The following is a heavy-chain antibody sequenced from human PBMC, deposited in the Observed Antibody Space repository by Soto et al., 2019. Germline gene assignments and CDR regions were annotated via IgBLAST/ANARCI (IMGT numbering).Heavy chain of an antibody. V-gene: IGHV1-69*13. CDR3: ARDVPLNYYDGTYYYYAMDV. J-gene: IGHJ6*02. CDR1: GGTFTSQA. D-gene: IGHD3-3*01. CDR2: IIPFFKGI. Sequence: SVKVSCKASGGTFTSQAINWVRQAPGQGLEWMGGIIPFFKGIHYAQKFQGRVTITADDSTSTAYMDLSDLRPEDTAVYYCARDVPLNYYDGTYYYYAMDVWGQGTTVTVSS.